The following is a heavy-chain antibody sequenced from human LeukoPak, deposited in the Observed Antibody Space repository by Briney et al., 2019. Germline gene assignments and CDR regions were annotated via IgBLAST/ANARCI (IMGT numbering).Heavy chain of an antibody. Sequence: GGSLRLSCAASGFTFDDYAMHWVRQAPGKGLEWVSLISGNGGSTYYVDSVKGRFTISRDNSKNSLYLQMNSLRTEDTALYYCARDVDILTGFYNYYGLDVWGQGTTVTVSS. CDR3: ARDVDILTGFYNYYGLDV. CDR1: GFTFDDYA. CDR2: ISGNGGST. D-gene: IGHD3-9*01. J-gene: IGHJ6*02. V-gene: IGHV3-43*02.